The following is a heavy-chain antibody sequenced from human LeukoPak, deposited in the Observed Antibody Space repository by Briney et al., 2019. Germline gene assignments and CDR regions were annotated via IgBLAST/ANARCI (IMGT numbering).Heavy chain of an antibody. CDR3: AREAPADYSSPFFDY. Sequence: PGGSLRLSCAASGFTFSSYAMHWVRQAPGKGLEWVAVISYDGSNKYYADSVKGRFTISRDNSKNTLYLQMNSLRAEDTAVYYCAREAPADYSSPFFDYWGQGTLVTVSS. D-gene: IGHD6-13*01. V-gene: IGHV3-30*01. CDR2: ISYDGSNK. CDR1: GFTFSSYA. J-gene: IGHJ4*02.